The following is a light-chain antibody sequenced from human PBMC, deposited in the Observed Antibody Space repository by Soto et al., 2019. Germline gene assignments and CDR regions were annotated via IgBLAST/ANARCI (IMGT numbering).Light chain of an antibody. CDR3: QQYITSPPMYT. J-gene: IGKJ2*01. CDR2: SAS. V-gene: IGKV3-20*01. CDR1: QSVSSRY. Sequence: ETVLTQSPGTLSLSPGERATLSCRASQSVSSRYLAWYQQKPGQAPRLLMYSASNRATGIPDRFSGSGSGTEFTLTISRLEPEDFAVYYCQQYITSPPMYTFGQGTKLEIK.